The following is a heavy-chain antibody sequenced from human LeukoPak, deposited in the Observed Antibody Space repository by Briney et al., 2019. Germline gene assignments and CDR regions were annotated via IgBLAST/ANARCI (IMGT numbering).Heavy chain of an antibody. Sequence: PVGSLRFSCAASGFTFDDYAMHWVRQAPGKGLEWVSLISGDGGSTYYADSVKGRFTISRDNSKNSLYLQMNSLRTEDTALYYCARGPTSLTGYYTLLDYWGQGTLVTVSS. CDR3: ARGPTSLTGYYTLLDY. CDR1: GFTFDDYA. V-gene: IGHV3-43*02. CDR2: ISGDGGST. D-gene: IGHD3-9*01. J-gene: IGHJ4*02.